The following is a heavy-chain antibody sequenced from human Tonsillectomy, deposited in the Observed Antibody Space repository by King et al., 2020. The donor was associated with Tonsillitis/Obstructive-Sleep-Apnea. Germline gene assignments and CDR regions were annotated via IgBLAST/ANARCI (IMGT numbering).Heavy chain of an antibody. Sequence: VQLVESGGGLVQPGGSLRLSCAASRFTFSSYWMSWVRQAPGKGPEWVANIKQDGSEKNYVDSVKGRFTISRDNAKKSLYRQMNSLRAEYTDMYYCAKNGVFGYRDVCGNGTTVSVSS. CDR1: RFTFSSYW. CDR3: AKNGVFGYRDV. CDR2: IKQDGSEK. J-gene: IGHJ6*04. V-gene: IGHV3-7*01. D-gene: IGHD5-18*01.